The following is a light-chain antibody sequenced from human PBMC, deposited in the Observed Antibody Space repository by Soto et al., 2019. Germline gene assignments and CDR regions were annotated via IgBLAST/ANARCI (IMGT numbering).Light chain of an antibody. Sequence: DIQMTQSPSTLSASVGDRVTITCRASQNINRWWAWYQQKPGKAPKVLIYDASSLESGVPSRFSGSGTGTDFTLTISSPQPDAVETYYCQQYNTPATFGQGTKLEIK. CDR1: QNINRW. V-gene: IGKV1-5*01. J-gene: IGKJ2*01. CDR2: DAS. CDR3: QQYNTPAT.